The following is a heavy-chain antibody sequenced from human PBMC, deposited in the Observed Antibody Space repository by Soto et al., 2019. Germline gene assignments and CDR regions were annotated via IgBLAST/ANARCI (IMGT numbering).Heavy chain of an antibody. V-gene: IGHV3-48*01. Sequence: EVQLVQSGGALVQPGGSLRLSCAASGFTPSRLSMNWVRQAPGKGLEWISYINSAGSIIYYADSVKGRFTISRDNAKKSRYRQMNSLRAEDTGVYYCETGTDFCWLDNPNLALDIWGQGTMVTVSS. CDR3: ETGTDFCWLDNPNLALDI. J-gene: IGHJ3*02. CDR2: INSAGSII. CDR1: GFTPSRLS. D-gene: IGHD3-9*01.